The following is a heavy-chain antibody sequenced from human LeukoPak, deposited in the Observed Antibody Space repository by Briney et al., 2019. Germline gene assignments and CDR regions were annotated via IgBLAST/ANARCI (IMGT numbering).Heavy chain of an antibody. CDR3: ARDVGQGGYDFWSGPHSYYYYGMDV. J-gene: IGHJ6*02. D-gene: IGHD3-3*01. V-gene: IGHV3-33*01. CDR2: IWYDGSNK. CDR1: GFTFSSYG. Sequence: GGSLRLSCAASGFTFSSYGMHWVRQAPGKGLEWVAVIWYDGSNKYYADSVKGRFTISRDNSKNTLYLQMNSLRAEDTAVYYCARDVGQGGYDFWSGPHSYYYYGMDVWGQGTTVTVSS.